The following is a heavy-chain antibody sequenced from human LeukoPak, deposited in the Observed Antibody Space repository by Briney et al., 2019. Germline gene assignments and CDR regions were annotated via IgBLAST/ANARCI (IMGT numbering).Heavy chain of an antibody. CDR1: GGSISSGGYY. CDR3: ARDPVAGYYYYGMDV. CDR2: IYSGGST. D-gene: IGHD6-19*01. J-gene: IGHJ6*02. V-gene: IGHV3-53*01. Sequence: TSETLSLTCTVSGGSISSGGYYWSWIRQPPGKGLEWVSVIYSGGSTYYADSVKGRFTISSDNSKNTLYLQMNSLRAEDTAVYYCARDPVAGYYYYGMDVWGQGTTVTVSS.